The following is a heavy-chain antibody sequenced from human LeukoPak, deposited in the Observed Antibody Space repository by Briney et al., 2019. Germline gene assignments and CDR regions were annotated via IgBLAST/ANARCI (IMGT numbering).Heavy chain of an antibody. V-gene: IGHV3-7*01. Sequence: TGGSLRLSCTASGFSFSSNWMTWVRQAPGKGLEWVGNINPDGSEKFYVDSVRGRFTISRDNSKNTLYLQMNSLRAEDTAVYYCAKDEANYDSSALWGQGTLVTVSS. J-gene: IGHJ4*02. CDR1: GFSFSSNW. CDR3: AKDEANYDSSAL. D-gene: IGHD3-22*01. CDR2: INPDGSEK.